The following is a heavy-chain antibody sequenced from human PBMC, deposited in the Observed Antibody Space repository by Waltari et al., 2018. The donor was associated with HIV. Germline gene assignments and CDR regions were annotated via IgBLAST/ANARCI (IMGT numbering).Heavy chain of an antibody. Sequence: QGQLVELGGGLVTPGGSLRLSCAASGFGFSALYLGWFRPAPGEGREWCTYISRCGTTIYYRDAVKCRFTSSRDNAKNALSLQMNSLRAEYAAVYYCASPGPYCGGDCYLDWGREPWSPSPQ. CDR2: ISRCGTTI. V-gene: IGHV3-11*01. CDR1: GFGFSALY. D-gene: IGHD2-21*02. CDR3: ASPGPYCGGDCYLD. J-gene: IGHJ4*02.